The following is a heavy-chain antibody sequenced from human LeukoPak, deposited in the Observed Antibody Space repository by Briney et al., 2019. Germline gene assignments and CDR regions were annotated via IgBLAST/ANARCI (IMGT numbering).Heavy chain of an antibody. CDR3: ARGDYSSSWYEYNWFDP. Sequence: SETLSLTCTVSGGSISSSSYYWGWIRQPPGKGLEWIGSIYHSGNTYYSPSLKSRVTISVDTSKNQFSLKLNSVTAADTAGYYCARGDYSSSWYEYNWFDPWGQGTLVTVSS. D-gene: IGHD6-13*01. J-gene: IGHJ5*02. V-gene: IGHV4-39*07. CDR2: IYHSGNT. CDR1: GGSISSSSYY.